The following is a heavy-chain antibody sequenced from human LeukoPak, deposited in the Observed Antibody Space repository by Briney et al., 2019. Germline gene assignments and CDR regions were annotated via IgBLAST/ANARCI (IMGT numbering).Heavy chain of an antibody. J-gene: IGHJ6*02. D-gene: IGHD5-18*01. CDR1: GGSISSSSYY. CDR3: ARHGKDTAMVASGYYYGMDV. Sequence: PSETPSLTCTVSGGSISSSSYYWGWIRQPPGKGLEWIGWIYYSGSTYYNPALTVRVTISVDTSKNQFSLKLSSVTAADTAVYYCARHGKDTAMVASGYYYGMDVWGQGTTVTVSS. CDR2: IYYSGST. V-gene: IGHV4-39*01.